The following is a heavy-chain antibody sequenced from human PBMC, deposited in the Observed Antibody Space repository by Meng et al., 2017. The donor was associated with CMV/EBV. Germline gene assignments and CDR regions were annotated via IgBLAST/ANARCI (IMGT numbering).Heavy chain of an antibody. Sequence: GSLRPSCTVSGGSISSYYWSWIRQPPGKGLEWIGYIYYSVSTNYNPSLKSRVTISVDTSKNQFSLKLSSVTAADTAVYYCARDLRVDSSSYYYFDYWGQGTLVTVSS. CDR2: IYYSVST. CDR3: ARDLRVDSSSYYYFDY. J-gene: IGHJ4*02. V-gene: IGHV4-59*01. CDR1: GGSISSYY. D-gene: IGHD6-13*01.